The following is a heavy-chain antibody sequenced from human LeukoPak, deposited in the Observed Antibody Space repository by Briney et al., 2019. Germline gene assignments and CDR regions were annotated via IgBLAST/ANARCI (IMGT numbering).Heavy chain of an antibody. CDR2: INSDGSST. V-gene: IGHV3-74*01. Sequence: PGGSLRLSCAASGFTFSSYWMHWVRQAPGKGLVWVSRINSDGSSTSYADSVKGRFTISRDNAKNTLYLQMNSLRAEDTAVYYCARVGDIVVVPAATNYGDYSFDHWGQGTLVTVSS. CDR1: GFTFSSYW. J-gene: IGHJ4*02. D-gene: IGHD2-2*01. CDR3: ARVGDIVVVPAATNYGDYSFDH.